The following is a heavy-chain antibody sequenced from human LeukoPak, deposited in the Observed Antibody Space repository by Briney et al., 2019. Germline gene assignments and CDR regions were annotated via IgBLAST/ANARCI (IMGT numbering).Heavy chain of an antibody. CDR3: ARLETGYSSSLAGWFDP. J-gene: IGHJ5*02. CDR2: IYTSGST. CDR1: GGSISSYY. D-gene: IGHD6-13*01. Sequence: PSETLSLTCTVSGGSISSYYWSWIRQPPGKGLEWIGYIYTSGSTNYNPSLKSRVTISVDTSKNQFSLKLSSVTAADTAVYYCARLETGYSSSLAGWFDPWGQGTLVTVSS. V-gene: IGHV4-4*09.